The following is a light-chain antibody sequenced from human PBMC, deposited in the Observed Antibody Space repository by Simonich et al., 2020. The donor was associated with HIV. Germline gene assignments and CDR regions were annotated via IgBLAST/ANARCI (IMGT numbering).Light chain of an antibody. Sequence: QLVLTQSPSASASLGASVKLTCTLTSGHNNNAIAWHQQQPEKGPRYLLKLNSDGSHSKGAGIPDRFSGASSGAERYLTISSLQSEDEADYYCQTWGSGIHVFGGGTKLTVL. J-gene: IGLJ3*02. CDR2: LNSDGSH. CDR3: QTWGSGIHV. CDR1: SGHNNNA. V-gene: IGLV4-69*01.